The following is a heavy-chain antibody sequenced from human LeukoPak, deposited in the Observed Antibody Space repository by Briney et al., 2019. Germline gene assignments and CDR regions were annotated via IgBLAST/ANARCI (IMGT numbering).Heavy chain of an antibody. CDR1: GFTFGDYA. CDR2: ISDTGNT. J-gene: IGHJ4*02. D-gene: IGHD2-15*01. CDR3: AKAPVTTCRGAFCYPFDY. Sequence: GGSLRLSCTASGFTFGDYAMSWVRQAPGKGLEWVSAISDTGNTYHADSVKGRFTISRDSSKNTLFLQMNRLRPEDAAVYYCAKAPVTTCRGAFCYPFDYWGLGTLVTVSS. V-gene: IGHV3-23*01.